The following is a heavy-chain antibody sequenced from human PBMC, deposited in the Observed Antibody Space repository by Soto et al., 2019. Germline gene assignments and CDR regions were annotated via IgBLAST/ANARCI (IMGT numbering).Heavy chain of an antibody. Sequence: QVQLVESGGGVVQPGKSLRLSCAASGFTFSSFGMHWLRQAPGKGLEWVAVIWYDGSNKYYADSVKGRFTISRDNSKNTVFLQMNSLRAEDTAVYYCARATSTIIPGDSWGQGTLVTVSS. V-gene: IGHV3-33*01. CDR1: GFTFSSFG. D-gene: IGHD3-22*01. CDR2: IWYDGSNK. J-gene: IGHJ4*02. CDR3: ARATSTIIPGDS.